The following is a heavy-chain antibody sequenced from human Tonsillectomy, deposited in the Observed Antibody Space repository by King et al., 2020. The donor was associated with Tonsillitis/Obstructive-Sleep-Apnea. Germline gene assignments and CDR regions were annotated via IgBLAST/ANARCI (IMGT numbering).Heavy chain of an antibody. CDR3: ARPPPVPVPAATTFYGMDV. CDR1: GFTFSSYA. D-gene: IGHD2-2*01. V-gene: IGHV3-30*04. Sequence: QLVQSGGGVVLPGRSLRLSCAASGFTFSSYAIHWVRQAPGKGLEWVAVISYDGSHKYYADSVKGRFTISRDNSKNTLYLQMNSLRAEDTAVYYCARPPPVPVPAATTFYGMDVWGQGTTVTVSS. CDR2: ISYDGSHK. J-gene: IGHJ6*02.